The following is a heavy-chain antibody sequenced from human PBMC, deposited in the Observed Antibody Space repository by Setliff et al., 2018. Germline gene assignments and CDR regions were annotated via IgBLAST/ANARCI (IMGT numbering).Heavy chain of an antibody. CDR1: GGPFSDYY. CDR3: RFWSYVYKNDY. J-gene: IGHJ4*02. D-gene: IGHD3-16*01. V-gene: IGHV4-34*01. Sequence: SETLSLTCTFYGGPFSDYYWGWVRQTPGKGLEWIAEINPSGTTNYIPSLKSRLTISVGTSKRQFSLKLNSVTAADTAVYYCRFWSYVYKNDYWAQGTLVTVSS. CDR2: INPSGTT.